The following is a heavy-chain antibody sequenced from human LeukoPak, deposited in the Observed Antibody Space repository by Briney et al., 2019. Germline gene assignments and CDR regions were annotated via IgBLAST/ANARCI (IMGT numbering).Heavy chain of an antibody. J-gene: IGHJ4*02. CDR2: IYYSGST. Sequence: SETLSLICTVSGGSISSYYWSWIRQPPGKGLEWIGYIYYSGSTNYNPSLKSRVTISVDTSKNQFSLKLSSVTAADTAVYYCARGYGHGDYWGQGTLVTVSS. V-gene: IGHV4-59*01. CDR1: GGSISSYY. CDR3: ARGYGHGDY. D-gene: IGHD1-14*01.